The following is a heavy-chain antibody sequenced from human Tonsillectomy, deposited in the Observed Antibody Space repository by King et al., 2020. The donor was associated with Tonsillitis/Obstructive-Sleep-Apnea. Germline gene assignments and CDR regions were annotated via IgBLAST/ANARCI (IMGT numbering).Heavy chain of an antibody. J-gene: IGHJ4*02. V-gene: IGHV4-59*08. Sequence: QLQESGPGLVKPSETLSLTCSVSGGSITSYYWSWIRQPPGKGPEWIGHIYYSGNTDYNPSLKSRVTISVDTSKNQISLKVRSVTAADTAVYYCATSAPGSWGQGTLVTVSS. CDR2: IYYSGNT. CDR3: ATSAPGS. D-gene: IGHD3-10*01. CDR1: GGSITSYY.